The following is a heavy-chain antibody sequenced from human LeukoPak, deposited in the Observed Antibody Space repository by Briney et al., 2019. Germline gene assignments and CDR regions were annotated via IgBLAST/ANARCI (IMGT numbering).Heavy chain of an antibody. J-gene: IGHJ6*02. CDR2: ISGSGGST. V-gene: IGHV3-23*01. CDR3: ARVLRKGLVGAAYYYYGMDV. CDR1: GFTFSSYA. Sequence: GGSLRLSCAASGFTFSSYAMSWVRQAPGKGLEWVSAISGSGGSTYYADSVKGRFTISRDNSKNTLYLQMNSLRAEDTAVYYCARVLRKGLVGAAYYYYGMDVWGQGTTVTVSS. D-gene: IGHD1-26*01.